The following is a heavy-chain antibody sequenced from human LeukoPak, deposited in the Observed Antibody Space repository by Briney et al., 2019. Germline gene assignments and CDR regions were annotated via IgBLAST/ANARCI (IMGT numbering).Heavy chain of an antibody. D-gene: IGHD3-9*01. Sequence: ASVKVSCKASGYTFTSYAMHWVRQAPGQRLEWMGWINAGNGNTKYSQEFQGRVTITRDTSASTAYMELSSLRSEDMAVYYCARGPPGSWLFTHWGQGTLVTVSS. J-gene: IGHJ4*02. CDR1: GYTFTSYA. CDR2: INAGNGNT. V-gene: IGHV1-3*03. CDR3: ARGPPGSWLFTH.